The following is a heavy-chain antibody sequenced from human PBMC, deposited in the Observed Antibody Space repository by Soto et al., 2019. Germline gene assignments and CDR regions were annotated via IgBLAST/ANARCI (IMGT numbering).Heavy chain of an antibody. J-gene: IGHJ4*02. CDR1: GGTFSSYA. Sequence: QVQLVQSGAEVKKPGSSVKVSCKASGGTFSSYAISWVRQAPGQGLEWMGGIIPIFGTANYAQKFQGRVTITADESTSTAYMEMSSLRSEDTAVYYCARDLRGFDWLLGYWGEGTLVIVSS. D-gene: IGHD3-9*01. V-gene: IGHV1-69*12. CDR2: IIPIFGTA. CDR3: ARDLRGFDWLLGY.